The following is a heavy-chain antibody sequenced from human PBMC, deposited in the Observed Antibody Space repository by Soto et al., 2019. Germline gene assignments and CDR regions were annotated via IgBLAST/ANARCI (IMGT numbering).Heavy chain of an antibody. CDR3: VGGYGWLPDY. CDR1: GFTFSSLW. Sequence: DVQLVESGGGLVQPEGSLRLSCEASGFTFSSLWMNWVRQAPGKGLEWVAIIEQNGGERNYLDSVKGRFTISRDNAKKSVYLQMNSLRAEDTALYYCVGGYGWLPDYWGQGTLVTVSS. V-gene: IGHV3-7*05. J-gene: IGHJ4*02. CDR2: IEQNGGER. D-gene: IGHD6-19*01.